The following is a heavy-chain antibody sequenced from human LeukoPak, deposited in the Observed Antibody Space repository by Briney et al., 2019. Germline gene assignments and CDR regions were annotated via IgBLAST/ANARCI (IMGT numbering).Heavy chain of an antibody. D-gene: IGHD2-15*01. CDR3: ARGRGEVVVAAWDVFDI. CDR1: GGAISSYY. CDR2: MFYSGTT. V-gene: IGHV4-59*08. Sequence: SETLSLTCTVSGGAISSYYWSWIRQPPGQGLEWIAYMFYSGTTNYNPSLMSRVTISLDTSKNQFPLRLRSVTAADTAVYYCARGRGEVVVAAWDVFDIWGQGTMVTVSS. J-gene: IGHJ3*02.